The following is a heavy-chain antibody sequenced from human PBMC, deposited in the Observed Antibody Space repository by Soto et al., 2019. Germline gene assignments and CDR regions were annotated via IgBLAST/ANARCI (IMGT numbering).Heavy chain of an antibody. CDR3: AKDRMGASGWFDP. D-gene: IGHD1-26*01. CDR1: GFSFSSYT. J-gene: IGHJ5*02. CDR2: VSGNGGNT. V-gene: IGHV3-23*01. Sequence: PGGSLRLSCVASGFSFSSYTMYWVRQAPGKGLEWVSGVSGNGGNTYYADSVKGRFSISRDNSKNTLYLQLNSLRAEDTAIYYCAKDRMGASGWFDPWGQGTPVTVSS.